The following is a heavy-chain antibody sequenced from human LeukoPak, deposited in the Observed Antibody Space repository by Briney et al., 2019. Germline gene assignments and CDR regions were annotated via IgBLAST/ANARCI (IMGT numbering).Heavy chain of an antibody. CDR1: GYTFTGYY. J-gene: IGHJ5*02. CDR3: ASLLQRGYSGYDRNWFDP. CDR2: INPNSGGT. V-gene: IGHV1-2*02. Sequence: ASVKVSCKASGYTFTGYYMHWVRQAPGQGLEWMGWINPNSGGTNYAQKFQGRITMTRDTSISTAYMEPSRLRSDDTAVYYCASLLQRGYSGYDRNWFDPWGQGTLVTVSS. D-gene: IGHD5-12*01.